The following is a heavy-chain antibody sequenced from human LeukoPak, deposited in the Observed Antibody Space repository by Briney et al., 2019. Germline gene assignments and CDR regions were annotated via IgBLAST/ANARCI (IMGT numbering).Heavy chain of an antibody. Sequence: GASVNVSFMASGYTLIELSMHGVRQAPGKGLEWMGGFDPEDGETIYAQKFQGRVTMTEDTSTDTAYMELSSLRSEDTAVYYCATGGRYYDRPGFDIWGQGTMVTVSS. D-gene: IGHD3-22*01. J-gene: IGHJ3*02. V-gene: IGHV1-24*01. CDR2: FDPEDGET. CDR1: GYTLIELS. CDR3: ATGGRYYDRPGFDI.